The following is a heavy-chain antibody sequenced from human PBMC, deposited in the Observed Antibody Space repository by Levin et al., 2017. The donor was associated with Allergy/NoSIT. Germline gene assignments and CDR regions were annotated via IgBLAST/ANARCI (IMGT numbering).Heavy chain of an antibody. CDR2: VNSDGSDT. Sequence: GASVKVSCAASGFTFTSYWMHWVRQAPGKGLVWVSRVNSDGSDTIYADSVRGRFTISRDNAKNTLYLQMNSLRAEDTAVYFCARGGFDHAFDIWGPGTMVTVSS. D-gene: IGHD3-9*01. CDR1: GFTFTSYW. V-gene: IGHV3-74*01. CDR3: ARGGFDHAFDI. J-gene: IGHJ3*02.